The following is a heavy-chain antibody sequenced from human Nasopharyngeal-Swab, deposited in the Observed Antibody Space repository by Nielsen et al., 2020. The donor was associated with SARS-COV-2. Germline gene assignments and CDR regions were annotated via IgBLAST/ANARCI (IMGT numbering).Heavy chain of an antibody. J-gene: IGHJ4*02. CDR1: GGTFSSYA. CDR3: ARDPAFGYGDYVRILDY. D-gene: IGHD4-17*01. Sequence: SVKVSCKASGGTFSSYAISWVRQAPGQGLEWMGGIIPIFGTANYAQKFQGRVTITADESTSTAYMELSSLRSDDTAVYYCARDPAFGYGDYVRILDYWGQGTLVTVSS. CDR2: IIPIFGTA. V-gene: IGHV1-69*13.